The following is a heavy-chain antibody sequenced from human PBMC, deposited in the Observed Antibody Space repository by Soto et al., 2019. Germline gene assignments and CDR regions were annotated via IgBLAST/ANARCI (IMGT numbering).Heavy chain of an antibody. J-gene: IGHJ4*02. Sequence: GGSLRLSCAASGFTFSSYGMHWVRQAPGKGLEWVAVIWYDGSNKYYADSVKGRFTISRDNSKNTLYLQMNSLRAEDTAVYYCARDLYCSGGSCFTVGADYWGQGTLVTVSS. CDR3: ARDLYCSGGSCFTVGADY. V-gene: IGHV3-33*01. D-gene: IGHD2-15*01. CDR2: IWYDGSNK. CDR1: GFTFSSYG.